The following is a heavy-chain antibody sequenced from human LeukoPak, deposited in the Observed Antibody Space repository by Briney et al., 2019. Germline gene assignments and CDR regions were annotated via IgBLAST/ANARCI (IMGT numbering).Heavy chain of an antibody. CDR2: IYNSGST. Sequence: SETLSLTCTVSGGAISSYYWSWIRQPPGKGLEWIGYIYNSGSTKYNPSLKSRVTISVDTYKNQFSLKLSSVTAADTAVYYCARVGEGSYYNIFDYWGQGTLVTVSS. CDR1: GGAISSYY. J-gene: IGHJ4*02. D-gene: IGHD3-10*01. CDR3: ARVGEGSYYNIFDY. V-gene: IGHV4-59*01.